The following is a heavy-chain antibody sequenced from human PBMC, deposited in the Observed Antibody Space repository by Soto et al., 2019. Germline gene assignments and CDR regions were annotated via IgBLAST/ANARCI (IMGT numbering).Heavy chain of an antibody. CDR1: GFTFSDHY. D-gene: IGHD5-18*01. CDR2: TRNKANSYTT. V-gene: IGHV3-72*01. J-gene: IGHJ4*02. Sequence: GGSLRLSCAASGFTFSDHYMDWVRQAPGKGLEWVGRTRNKANSYTTEYAASVKGRFTISRDDSKNSLYLQMNSLKTEDTAVYYCARVSGAFGSGYSYGIDYWGQGTLVTVSS. CDR3: ARVSGAFGSGYSYGIDY.